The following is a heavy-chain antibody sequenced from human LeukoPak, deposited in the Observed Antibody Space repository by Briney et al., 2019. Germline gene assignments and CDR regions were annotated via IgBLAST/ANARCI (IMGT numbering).Heavy chain of an antibody. V-gene: IGHV4-4*07. CDR1: GGSITSYY. Sequence: SETLSLTCTVSGGSITSYYWSWIRQPAGKGLEWIGRIYTSGTTNYNPSLKSRVNMSVDKSKNQFSLKLNSVTAAATAVYYCARGRGPLQWLEKPYYFDYWGQGTLVTVSS. CDR2: IYTSGTT. CDR3: ARGRGPLQWLEKPYYFDY. D-gene: IGHD6-19*01. J-gene: IGHJ4*02.